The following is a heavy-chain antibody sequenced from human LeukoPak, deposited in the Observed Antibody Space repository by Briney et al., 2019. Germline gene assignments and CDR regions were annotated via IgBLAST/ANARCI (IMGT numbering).Heavy chain of an antibody. CDR2: IYYSGST. J-gene: IGHJ4*02. Sequence: SETLSLTCTVSGGSISSSSYYWGWIRQPPGKGLEWIGSIYYSGSTYYNPSLKSRVTISVDTSKNQFSLKLSSVTAADTAVYYCARQGIAVAGRDYWGQGALVTVS. CDR3: ARQGIAVAGRDY. D-gene: IGHD6-19*01. V-gene: IGHV4-39*01. CDR1: GGSISSSSYY.